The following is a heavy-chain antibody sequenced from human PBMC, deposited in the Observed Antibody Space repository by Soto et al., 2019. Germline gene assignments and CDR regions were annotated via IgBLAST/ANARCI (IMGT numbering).Heavy chain of an antibody. V-gene: IGHV3-48*01. J-gene: IGHJ4*02. CDR1: GFTFSSYS. D-gene: IGHD2-15*01. CDR2: FCSSCSTI. Sequence: SLRLSCAASGFTFSSYSMNWVRQAPGKGLEWVSFFCSSCSTIYYAYSVKGRFTISRDNAKNSLFLQMNSLRAEDTAVYYFARDGVVVVVAATPVYYFDYWGQGTLVTVSS. CDR3: ARDGVVVVVAATPVYYFDY.